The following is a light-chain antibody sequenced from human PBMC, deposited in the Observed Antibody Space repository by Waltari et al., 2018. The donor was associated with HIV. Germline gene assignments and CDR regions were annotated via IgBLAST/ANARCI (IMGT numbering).Light chain of an antibody. J-gene: IGLJ2*01. V-gene: IGLV3-1*01. CDR2: HDI. Sequence: SFELTQPPSVSVPPGQTATIPCSGDNLGNKYALWYQQKPGQSPVLIIYHDIRRPSGIPERFFGSISGNTAPLTISGTQATDEADYSWQACDNGVAVFGGGTKLTVL. CDR1: NLGNKY. CDR3: QACDNGVAV.